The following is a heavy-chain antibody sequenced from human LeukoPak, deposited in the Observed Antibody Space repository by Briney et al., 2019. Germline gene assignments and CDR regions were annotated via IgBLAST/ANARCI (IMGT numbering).Heavy chain of an antibody. J-gene: IGHJ4*02. Sequence: PSETLSLTCAVYGGSFSGYYLSWIRQPPGKGLEWIGEINHSGSTNYNPSLKSRVTRSVDKSKNQFPLKLSSVDAADMAVYYCARNYYGSGNRWNDYWGQGTLVTVSS. CDR3: ARNYYGSGNRWNDY. V-gene: IGHV4-34*01. CDR2: INHSGST. CDR1: GGSFSGYY. D-gene: IGHD3-10*01.